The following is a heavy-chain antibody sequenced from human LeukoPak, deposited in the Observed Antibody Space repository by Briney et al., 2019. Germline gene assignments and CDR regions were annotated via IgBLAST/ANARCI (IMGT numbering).Heavy chain of an antibody. Sequence: GASVKVSCKASGYTFTDYALTWVRQAPGQGLERMRWISPDNGNTNYAQKFQGRVSMTTDTSTDTAYMELRSLNSDDTAVYYCARDGLGRASTPRYWGQGTLVTVSS. D-gene: IGHD1-26*01. CDR3: ARDGLGRASTPRY. CDR2: ISPDNGNT. J-gene: IGHJ4*02. V-gene: IGHV1-18*01. CDR1: GYTFTDYA.